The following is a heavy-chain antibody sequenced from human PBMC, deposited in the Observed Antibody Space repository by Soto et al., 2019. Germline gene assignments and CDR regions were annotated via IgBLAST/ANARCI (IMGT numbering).Heavy chain of an antibody. J-gene: IGHJ6*03. CDR1: GYTFTSYD. CDR3: AKGRFGELLSTSYMDV. D-gene: IGHD3-10*01. Sequence: QVQLVQSGAEVKKPGASVKVSCKASGYTFTSYDIHWVRQDTGQGLEWMGWMNPNSGNTGYAQKFQGRVTRTRNTSISKAYMELSSLRSEDTAVYYCAKGRFGELLSTSYMDVWGKGTTVTVSS. CDR2: MNPNSGNT. V-gene: IGHV1-8*01.